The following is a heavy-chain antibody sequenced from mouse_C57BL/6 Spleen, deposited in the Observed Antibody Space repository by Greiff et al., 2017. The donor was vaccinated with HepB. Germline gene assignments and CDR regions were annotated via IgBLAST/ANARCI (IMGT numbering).Heavy chain of an antibody. Sequence: EVQLQQSGAELVRPGASVKLSCTASGFNIKDYYMHWVKQRPEQGLEWIGRIDPEDGDTEYAPKFQGKATMNADTSSNTAYLQLSSLTSEDTAVYYCTTYGYRAMDYWGQGTSVTVSS. CDR3: TTYGYRAMDY. CDR2: IDPEDGDT. CDR1: GFNIKDYY. V-gene: IGHV14-1*01. J-gene: IGHJ4*01. D-gene: IGHD2-2*01.